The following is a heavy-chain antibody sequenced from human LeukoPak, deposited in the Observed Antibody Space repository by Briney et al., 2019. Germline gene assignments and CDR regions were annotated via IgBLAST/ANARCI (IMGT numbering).Heavy chain of an antibody. CDR2: IYYSGSV. CDR1: GDSISGSSYY. D-gene: IGHD3-22*01. J-gene: IGHJ4*02. Sequence: SETLSLTCTVSGDSISGSSYYWGWIRQPPGKGLEWIGSIYYSGSVYYNSSLKSRVTISVDTSKSQFSLKLTSVTAADTAVYYCARHGSSGYYPGRFDYWGQGTLVTVSS. V-gene: IGHV4-39*01. CDR3: ARHGSSGYYPGRFDY.